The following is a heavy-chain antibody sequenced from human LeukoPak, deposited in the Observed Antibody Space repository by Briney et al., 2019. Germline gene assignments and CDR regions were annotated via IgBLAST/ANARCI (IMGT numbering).Heavy chain of an antibody. CDR2: NNHSGST. D-gene: IGHD3-10*01. CDR3: AMVRGGPFDY. V-gene: IGHV4-34*01. CDR1: GGSFSGYY. Sequence: SETLTLPCAVCGGSFSGYYWSWIRQPPGKALEWIRENNHSGSTNYNPSRKSRVTISVDTSKNQFSLKLSSVTAADTAVYYCAMVRGGPFDYWGQGTLVTVSS. J-gene: IGHJ4*02.